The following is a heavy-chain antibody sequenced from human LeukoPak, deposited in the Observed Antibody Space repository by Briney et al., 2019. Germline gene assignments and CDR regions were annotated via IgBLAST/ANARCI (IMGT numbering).Heavy chain of an antibody. Sequence: GGSLRLSCAASGFTFSNYWMHWVRQAPGKGLEWVSGISGSGGSTYYADSVKGRFTISRDDSRNTLYLQMNSLRAEDTAVYYCAKKALWSYRFDYWGQGTLVTVSS. CDR2: ISGSGGST. J-gene: IGHJ4*02. D-gene: IGHD1-26*01. CDR3: AKKALWSYRFDY. CDR1: GFTFSNYW. V-gene: IGHV3-23*01.